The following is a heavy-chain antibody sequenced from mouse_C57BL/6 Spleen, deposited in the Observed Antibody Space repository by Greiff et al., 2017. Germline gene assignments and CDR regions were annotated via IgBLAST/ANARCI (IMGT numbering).Heavy chain of an antibody. J-gene: IGHJ4*01. D-gene: IGHD1-1*01. CDR1: GYTFTSYW. CDR2: IHPNSGST. Sequence: VQLQQPGAELVKPGASVKLSCKASGYTFTSYWMTWVKQRPGQGLEWIGMIHPNSGSTNYNEKFKSKATLTVDKSSSTAYMQLSSLTSKDSAVYFYASGRARYYYAMEYWGQGTSVTVAS. V-gene: IGHV1-64*01. CDR3: ASGRARYYYAMEY.